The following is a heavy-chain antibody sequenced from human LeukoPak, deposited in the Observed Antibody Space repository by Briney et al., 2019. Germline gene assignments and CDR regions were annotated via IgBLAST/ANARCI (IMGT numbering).Heavy chain of an antibody. CDR1: GYSFTTYG. Sequence: GESLKISCKGSGYSFTTYGIAWVRQMPGKGLGWMGIIFPGDSDTRYSPSFQGQVTISSDKSISSAYQQWSSLKASDISMYYCARHHWGNTFDIWGQGTMVTVSS. CDR3: ARHHWGNTFDI. D-gene: IGHD2/OR15-2a*01. J-gene: IGHJ3*02. CDR2: IFPGDSDT. V-gene: IGHV5-51*01.